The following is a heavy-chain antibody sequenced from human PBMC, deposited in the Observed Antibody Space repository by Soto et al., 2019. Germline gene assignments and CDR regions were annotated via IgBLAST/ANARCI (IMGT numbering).Heavy chain of an antibody. D-gene: IGHD6-13*01. J-gene: IGHJ4*02. Sequence: QVQLVQSGAEVRKPGASVNVSCKTSGYIFTNYGVAWVRQAPGQGLELVAWISGYNGYPKHTQKFQGRVTVTTATTTRTGYMELRNLRSDDTAVYYCARASAGALYDFWGQGTRVTVSS. CDR1: GYIFTNYG. CDR3: ARASAGALYDF. CDR2: ISGYNGYP. V-gene: IGHV1-18*01.